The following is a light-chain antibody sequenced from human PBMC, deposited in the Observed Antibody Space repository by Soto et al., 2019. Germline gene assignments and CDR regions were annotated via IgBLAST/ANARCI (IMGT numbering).Light chain of an antibody. J-gene: IGKJ3*01. V-gene: IGKV1-9*01. CDR2: GAS. Sequence: DLQLTQSPSFLSASVGGRVTITCRASQAISSHLAWYQPKPGKAPNLLSYGASTLQSGVPSRFSGSGSGTQFAIPISSLQTEDFATYYCQQLNSYPLTFGPGTTVVSK. CDR3: QQLNSYPLT. CDR1: QAISSH.